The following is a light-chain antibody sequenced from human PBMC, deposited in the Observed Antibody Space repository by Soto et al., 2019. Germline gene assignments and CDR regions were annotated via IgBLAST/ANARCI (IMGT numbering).Light chain of an antibody. V-gene: IGLV2-11*01. J-gene: IGLJ1*01. CDR1: SSDVGGYDF. CDR3: CSYAGSYTYV. CDR2: DVS. Sequence: QSVLTPPRSVSGSPGQSVTISCTGTSSDVGGYDFVSWYQHHPGKAPKLMIYDVSRRPSGVPDRFSGSKSGNTASLTVSGLQAEDEADYYCCSYAGSYTYVFGTGTKV.